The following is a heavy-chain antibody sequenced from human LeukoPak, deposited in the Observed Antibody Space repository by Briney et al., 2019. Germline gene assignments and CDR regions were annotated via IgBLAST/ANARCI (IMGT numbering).Heavy chain of an antibody. D-gene: IGHD6-13*01. CDR3: ARGIAAAGTRWFDP. CDR2: INHSGST. V-gene: IGHV4-34*01. CDR1: GGSLSGYY. Sequence: SETLSLTCAVYGGSLSGYYWSWIRQPPGKGLEWIGEINHSGSTNYNPSLKSRVTISVDTSKNQFSLKLSSVTAADTAVYYCARGIAAAGTRWFDPWGQGTLVTVSS. J-gene: IGHJ5*02.